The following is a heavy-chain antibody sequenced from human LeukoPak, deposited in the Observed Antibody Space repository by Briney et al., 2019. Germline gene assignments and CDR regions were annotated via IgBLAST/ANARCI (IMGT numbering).Heavy chain of an antibody. CDR3: ARVVTVAWSERRPGYYYLDV. CDR2: ISRSGAYI. CDR1: GFIFNKYW. J-gene: IGHJ6*03. D-gene: IGHD1-1*01. V-gene: IGHV3-21*01. Sequence: PGGSLRLSCTASGFIFNKYWMTWVRQAPGKGLEWVSSISRSGAYIYYADSVKGRFTISRDNAKKSVYLQMNSLRGEDSAVYYCARVVTVAWSERRPGYYYLDVWGKGTTVTVSS.